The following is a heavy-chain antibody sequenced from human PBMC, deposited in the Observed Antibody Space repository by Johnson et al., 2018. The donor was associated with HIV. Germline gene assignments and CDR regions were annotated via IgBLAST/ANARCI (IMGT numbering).Heavy chain of an antibody. CDR3: ARDGGIGSTREDAFDI. CDR2: ISYDGSNE. D-gene: IGHD2-2*01. Sequence: QVQLVESGGGVVQPGRSLRLSCAASGFTFSSYAMHWVRQAPGKGLEWVAVISYDGSNEYYADSVKGRFTISRDNSKNTLFLQMNSLRAEDTAVYYCARDGGIGSTREDAFDIWGQGTMVIVSS. V-gene: IGHV3-30-3*01. J-gene: IGHJ3*02. CDR1: GFTFSSYA.